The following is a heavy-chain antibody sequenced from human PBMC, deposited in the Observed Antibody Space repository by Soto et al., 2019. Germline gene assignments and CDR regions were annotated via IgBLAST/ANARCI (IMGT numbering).Heavy chain of an antibody. CDR1: GFNFSTAG. CDR3: AGVTINNSAVFAS. D-gene: IGHD4-17*01. CDR2: IWFDGSDQ. V-gene: IGHV3-33*01. Sequence: QVQLVESGGGVVQPGRSLRLSCEASGFNFSTAGMHWVRQAPGKGLEWVAVIWFDGSDQYYADSVKGRFTVSRDNSQNTLYLHMNGLRAEDTAVYYSAGVTINNSAVFASWGQGTLVTVSS. J-gene: IGHJ4*02.